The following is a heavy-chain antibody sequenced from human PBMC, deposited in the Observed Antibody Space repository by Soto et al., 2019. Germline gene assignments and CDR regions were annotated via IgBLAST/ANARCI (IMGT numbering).Heavy chain of an antibody. V-gene: IGHV4-39*01. CDR3: ARHKSYCSSTSCYAADY. Sequence: QLQLQESGPGLVKPSETLSLTCTISGGSISSSSYYWGWIRQPPGKGLEWIGSIYYSGSTYYNPSLKSRVTISVDTSKNKFSLKLSSVTAADTAVYYCARHKSYCSSTSCYAADYWGQGTLVTVSS. CDR1: GGSISSSSYY. J-gene: IGHJ4*02. CDR2: IYYSGST. D-gene: IGHD2-2*01.